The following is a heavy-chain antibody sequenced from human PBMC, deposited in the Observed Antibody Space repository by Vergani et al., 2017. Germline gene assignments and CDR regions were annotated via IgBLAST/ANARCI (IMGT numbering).Heavy chain of an antibody. Sequence: QVQLVESGGGVVQPGRSLRLSCAASGFTFSSYGMHWVRQAPGKGLEWVAVISYDGSNKYYADSVKGRFTISRDNSKNTLYRQMNSLRAEDTAVYYCAKALLWFGELPSPNWFDPWGQGTLVTVSS. CDR1: GFTFSSYG. D-gene: IGHD3-10*01. J-gene: IGHJ5*02. V-gene: IGHV3-30*18. CDR2: ISYDGSNK. CDR3: AKALLWFGELPSPNWFDP.